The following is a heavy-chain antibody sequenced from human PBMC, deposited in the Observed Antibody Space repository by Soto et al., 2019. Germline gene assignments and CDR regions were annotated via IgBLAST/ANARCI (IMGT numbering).Heavy chain of an antibody. CDR2: IDSTGRDT. V-gene: IGHV3-74*01. CDR1: GFTFNSLW. J-gene: IGHJ4*02. Sequence: GGSLRLSCAATGFTFNSLWMYWVRQSPGEGLQWISGIDSTGRDTRYADSVKGRFTISRDNAKNTLYLQMNSLRAEDTGVYYCASYNWPATSDYWGQGTLVTVSS. D-gene: IGHD1-1*01. CDR3: ASYNWPATSDY.